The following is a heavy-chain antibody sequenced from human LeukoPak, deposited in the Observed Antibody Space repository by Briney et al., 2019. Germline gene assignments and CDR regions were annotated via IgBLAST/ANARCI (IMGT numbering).Heavy chain of an antibody. J-gene: IGHJ6*03. CDR1: GFTVSSNY. CDR3: ARSLRVRGVPDYMDV. CDR2: IYSGGST. D-gene: IGHD3-10*01. Sequence: GGSLRLSCAASGFTVSSNYMSWVRQAPGKGLEWVSVIYSGGSTYYADTVKGRFTISRDNSKNTLYLQMNSLRADDTAVYYCARSLRVRGVPDYMDVWGKGTTVTISS. V-gene: IGHV3-53*01.